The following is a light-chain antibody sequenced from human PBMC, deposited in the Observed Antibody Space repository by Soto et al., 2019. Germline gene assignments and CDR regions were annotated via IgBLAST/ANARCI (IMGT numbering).Light chain of an antibody. Sequence: EIVLTQSPATLSLSPVERATLSCMASQSVSSYLAWYQQKPGQAPRLLIYDASNRATGIPARFSGSGSGTDFTLTISRMEPEDFAVYCCQQYGSSPRTFGQGTKVDIK. CDR1: QSVSSY. J-gene: IGKJ1*01. V-gene: IGKV3-20*01. CDR3: QQYGSSPRT. CDR2: DAS.